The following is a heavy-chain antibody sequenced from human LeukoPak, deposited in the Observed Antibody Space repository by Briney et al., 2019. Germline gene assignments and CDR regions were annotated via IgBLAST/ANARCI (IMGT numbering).Heavy chain of an antibody. V-gene: IGHV4-39*01. J-gene: IGHJ4*02. Sequence: SETLSLTCSVSGDSISSSKYYWGWVRQPPGKGLESIGGFYYSGNTYHTPSPKSRVTVPVDTAKDQFSLKMTSVTAADTAVYCCASGLAVGGVPDCWGQGTLVTVSS. CDR2: FYYSGNT. CDR3: ASGLAVGGVPDC. D-gene: IGHD2-8*02. CDR1: GDSISSSKYY.